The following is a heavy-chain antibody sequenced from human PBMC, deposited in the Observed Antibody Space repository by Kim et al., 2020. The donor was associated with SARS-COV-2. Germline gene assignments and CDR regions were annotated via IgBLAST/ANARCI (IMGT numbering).Heavy chain of an antibody. CDR3: ARDAGKAVAGTPGWFDP. CDR1: GGSISSSSYY. J-gene: IGHJ5*02. D-gene: IGHD6-19*01. V-gene: IGHV4-39*07. CDR2: IYYSGST. Sequence: SETLSLTCTVSGGSISSSSYYWGWIRQPPGKGLEWIGSIYYSGSTYYNPSLKSRVTISVDTSKNQFSLKLSSVTAADTAVYYCARDAGKAVAGTPGWFDPWGQGTLVTVSS.